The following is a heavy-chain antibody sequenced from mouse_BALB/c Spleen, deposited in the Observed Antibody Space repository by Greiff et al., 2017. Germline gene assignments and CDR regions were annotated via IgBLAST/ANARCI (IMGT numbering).Heavy chain of an antibody. J-gene: IGHJ2*01. CDR1: GFSLTSYG. CDR3: ARDRNGYFDD. Sequence: VLLVESGPGLVAPAQSLSITCTVSGFSLTSYGVHWVRQPPGKGLEWLGVILAGGSTNYNSALMSRLSISKDNSKRHVILKMNSLQTDDTAMYYCARDRNGYFDDWGEGTTLTVSS. V-gene: IGHV2-9*02. CDR2: ILAGGST.